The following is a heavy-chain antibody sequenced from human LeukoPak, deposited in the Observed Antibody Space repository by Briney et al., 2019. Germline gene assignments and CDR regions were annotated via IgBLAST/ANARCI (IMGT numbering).Heavy chain of an antibody. CDR2: IKQDGSEK. Sequence: GGSLRLSCAASGFTFSSYEMNWVRQAPGKGLEWVADIKQDGSEKYYVDSVKGRFTISRDNAKNSLYLQMNSLRAEDTAVYYCARIYGDYASYWYFDLWGRGTLVTVSS. CDR1: GFTFSSYE. J-gene: IGHJ2*01. CDR3: ARIYGDYASYWYFDL. D-gene: IGHD4-17*01. V-gene: IGHV3-7*01.